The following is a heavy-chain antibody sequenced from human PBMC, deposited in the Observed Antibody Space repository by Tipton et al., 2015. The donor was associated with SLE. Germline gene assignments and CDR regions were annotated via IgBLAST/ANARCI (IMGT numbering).Heavy chain of an antibody. CDR3: ATTYCGGDCYKWAFDI. CDR2: IYSGGTST. V-gene: IGHV3-23*03. D-gene: IGHD2-21*01. CDR1: GFTFRNYA. Sequence: SLRLSCAASGFTFRNYAMSWVRQAPGKGLEWVSLIYSGGTSTYYADSVKGRFTISRDNSKNTLYLQMNTLRAEDTAAYYCATTYCGGDCYKWAFDIWGQGTMVTVSS. J-gene: IGHJ3*02.